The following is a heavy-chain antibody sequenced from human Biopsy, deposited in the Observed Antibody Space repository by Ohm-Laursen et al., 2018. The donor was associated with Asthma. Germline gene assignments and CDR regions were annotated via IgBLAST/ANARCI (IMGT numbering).Heavy chain of an antibody. CDR1: GFTFGDYW. Sequence: SLRLSCTASGFTFGDYWMSWVRQVPGKGLEWVAVGGSYYDGGLKYYADSVNGRFTVSRDDSKNTLYLQMNSLRPDDTVVYYCARDVMEWYLPAFDFWGQGTLVTVSS. V-gene: IGHV3-30-3*01. D-gene: IGHD3-3*01. J-gene: IGHJ4*02. CDR3: ARDVMEWYLPAFDF. CDR2: GGSYYDGGLK.